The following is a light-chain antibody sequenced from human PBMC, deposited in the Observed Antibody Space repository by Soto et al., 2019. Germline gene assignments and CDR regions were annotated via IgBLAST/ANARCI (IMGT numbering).Light chain of an antibody. CDR3: SSYAGSNNVV. CDR1: SSDVGGYNY. Sequence: QSVLTQPPSASGSPGQSVTISCTGTSSDVGGYNYVSWYQQHPGKAPKLMIYEVSKRPSGVPDRFSGSKSGNTASLTVSGLQAECEADYYFSSYAGSNNVVFGGGTKLTVL. V-gene: IGLV2-8*01. CDR2: EVS. J-gene: IGLJ2*01.